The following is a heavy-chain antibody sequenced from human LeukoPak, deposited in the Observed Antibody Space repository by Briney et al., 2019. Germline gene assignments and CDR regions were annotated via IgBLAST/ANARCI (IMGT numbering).Heavy chain of an antibody. V-gene: IGHV4-59*08. CDR2: ISHSGTT. J-gene: IGHJ4*02. CDR3: ARWDDSAWGFGN. Sequence: SETLSLTCIVSGGSISSYSWNWIRQSPGKGLEWVGYISHSGTTSYNPSLKSRVTISVDTSKSQLSLKLTSVTAADTAVYYCARWDDSAWGFGNWGPGTLVTVSS. D-gene: IGHD6-19*01. CDR1: GGSISSYS.